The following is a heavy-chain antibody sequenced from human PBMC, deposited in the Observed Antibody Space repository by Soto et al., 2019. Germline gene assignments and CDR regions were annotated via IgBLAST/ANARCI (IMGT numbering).Heavy chain of an antibody. D-gene: IGHD3-9*01. J-gene: IGHJ6*02. CDR3: ARSTYYDILTGSYYYYAMDV. CDR2: ISSSSRIT. Sequence: PGGSLRLSCAASGFIFRSYSLNWVRQVPGKGLEWLSYISSSSRITYYADSVKGRFTVSRDNAKNSLYLQMNNLRAEDTAVYYCARSTYYDILTGSYYYYAMDVWGQGTTVTVSS. CDR1: GFIFRSYS. V-gene: IGHV3-48*01.